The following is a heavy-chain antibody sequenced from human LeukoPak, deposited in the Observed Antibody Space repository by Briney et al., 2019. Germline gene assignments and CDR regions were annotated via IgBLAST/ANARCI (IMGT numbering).Heavy chain of an antibody. D-gene: IGHD5-24*01. V-gene: IGHV4-61*08. Sequence: PSETLSLACTVSGGSISSGGYYWSWIRQPPGKGLEWIGYIYYSGSTNYNPSLKSRVTISVDTSKNQFSLKLSTVTAADTAVYYCARADGYYYGMDVWGQGTTVTVSS. CDR3: ARADGYYYGMDV. CDR2: IYYSGST. J-gene: IGHJ6*02. CDR1: GGSISSGGYY.